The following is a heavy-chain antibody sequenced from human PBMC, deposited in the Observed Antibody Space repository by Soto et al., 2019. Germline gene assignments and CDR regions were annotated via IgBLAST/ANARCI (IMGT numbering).Heavy chain of an antibody. CDR1: AFTFRSYT. D-gene: IGHD4-4*01. Sequence: GGSLRLSCAASAFTFRSYTMHWVRQAPGKGLEWVATISYDGSKTNYADSVRGRFTISRDNSKSTLLLQMDSLRPEDTAVYSCARDRDSSYFPPPYYFDSWGQGTLVTVSS. CDR3: ARDRDSSYFPPPYYFDS. V-gene: IGHV3-30*04. CDR2: ISYDGSKT. J-gene: IGHJ4*02.